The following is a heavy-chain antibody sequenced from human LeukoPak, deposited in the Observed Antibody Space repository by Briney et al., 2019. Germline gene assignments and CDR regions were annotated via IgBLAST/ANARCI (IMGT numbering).Heavy chain of an antibody. J-gene: IGHJ6*03. CDR2: ISAYNGNT. Sequence: ASVKVSCKASGYTFTSYGISWVRQAPGQGLEWMGWISAYNGNTNYAQKLQGRVTMTTDTSTSTAYMELRSLRSDDTAVYYCARGGYSGCDPDYYYYYMDVWGKGTTVTVSS. D-gene: IGHD5-12*01. CDR3: ARGGYSGCDPDYYYYYMDV. V-gene: IGHV1-18*01. CDR1: GYTFTSYG.